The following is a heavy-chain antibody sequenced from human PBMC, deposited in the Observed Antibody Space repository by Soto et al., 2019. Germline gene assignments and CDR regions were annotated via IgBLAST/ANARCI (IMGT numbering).Heavy chain of an antibody. J-gene: IGHJ6*02. CDR2: IYYSGST. CDR1: GGSISSGGYY. Sequence: SETLSLTCTVSGGSISSGGYYWSWIRQHPGKGLEWIGYIYYSGSTYYNPSLKSRVTISVDTSKNQFSLKLSSVTAADTAVYYCARTPLDIVVVVAATRDYYYYGMDVWGQGTTVTVSS. D-gene: IGHD2-15*01. CDR3: ARTPLDIVVVVAATRDYYYYGMDV. V-gene: IGHV4-31*03.